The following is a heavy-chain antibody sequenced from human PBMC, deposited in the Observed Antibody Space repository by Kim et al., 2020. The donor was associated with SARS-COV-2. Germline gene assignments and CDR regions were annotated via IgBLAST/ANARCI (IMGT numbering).Heavy chain of an antibody. J-gene: IGHJ3*02. D-gene: IGHD1-26*01. V-gene: IGHV4-39*01. CDR2: IYYSGST. CDR1: GGSISSSSYY. Sequence: SETLSLTCTVSGGSISSSSYYWGWIRQPPGKGLEWIGSIYYSGSTYYNPSLKSRVTISVDTSKNQFSLKLSSVTAADTAVYYCARRTVGATRVNAFDIWGQGTMVTVSS. CDR3: ARRTVGATRVNAFDI.